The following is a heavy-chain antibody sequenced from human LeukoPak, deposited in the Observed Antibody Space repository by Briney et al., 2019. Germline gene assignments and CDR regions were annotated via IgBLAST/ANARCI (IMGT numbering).Heavy chain of an antibody. V-gene: IGHV1-8*01. Sequence: ASVKVSCKASGYTFTSYDINWVRQATGQGLEWMGWMNPNSGNTGYAQKFQGRVTMTRNTSISTAYMELSSLRSGDTAVYYCARGLTMIVKPLGYWGQGTLVTVSS. CDR3: ARGLTMIVKPLGY. J-gene: IGHJ4*02. D-gene: IGHD3-22*01. CDR1: GYTFTSYD. CDR2: MNPNSGNT.